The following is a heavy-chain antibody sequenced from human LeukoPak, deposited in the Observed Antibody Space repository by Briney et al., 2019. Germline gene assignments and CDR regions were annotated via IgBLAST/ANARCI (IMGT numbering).Heavy chain of an antibody. Sequence: GGSLRLSCAASGFTFSSYVIHWVRQAPGKGLEWVAVISYDGRNKYYADSVKGRFTISRDNSKNTLYLQMNSLRAEGTAVYYCAKTDSYYGSGSYYNSASDYWGQGTLVTVSS. D-gene: IGHD3-10*01. CDR2: ISYDGRNK. CDR1: GFTFSSYV. V-gene: IGHV3-30-3*02. J-gene: IGHJ4*02. CDR3: AKTDSYYGSGSYYNSASDY.